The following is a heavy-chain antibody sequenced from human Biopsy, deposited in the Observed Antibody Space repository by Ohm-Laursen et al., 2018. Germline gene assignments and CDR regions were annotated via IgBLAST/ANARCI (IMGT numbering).Heavy chain of an antibody. Sequence: SLRLSCAASGFSFSDYHMRWIRQAPGRGLEWVSYISGGGTIYYGDSMKGRVTISWDNAKNSLYLQMHSLRAEDTAVYYCARDTRWSPYSMDVWGQGTTVTVSS. J-gene: IGHJ6*02. V-gene: IGHV3-11*01. D-gene: IGHD4-23*01. CDR1: GFSFSDYH. CDR2: ISGGGTI. CDR3: ARDTRWSPYSMDV.